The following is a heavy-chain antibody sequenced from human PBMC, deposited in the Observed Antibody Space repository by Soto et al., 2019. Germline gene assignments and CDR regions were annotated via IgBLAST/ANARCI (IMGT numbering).Heavy chain of an antibody. J-gene: IGHJ6*02. CDR3: ARDGYHYVMDL. CDR1: GFPFSGYW. CDR2: TNQDGSGK. V-gene: IGHV3-7*04. Sequence: EAQLVESGGGLVQPGGSLRLSCAASGFPFSGYWMSWVRHTPGKGLEWVANTNQDGSGKYYMDSVKGRFTISRDNTENSLYLQMNSLGDDDTGVYYCARDGYHYVMDLWGQGTTVNVSS.